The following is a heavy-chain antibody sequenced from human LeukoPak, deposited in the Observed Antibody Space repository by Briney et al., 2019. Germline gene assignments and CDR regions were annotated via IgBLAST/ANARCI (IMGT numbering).Heavy chain of an antibody. D-gene: IGHD3-3*01. V-gene: IGHV1-69*01. CDR3: ARHHGGTYYDFWSGYSNWFDP. CDR1: GGTFSSYA. Sequence: GASVKVSCKASGGTFSSYAISWVRQAPGQGLEWMGGIIPTFGTANYAQKFQGRVTITADESTSTAYMELSSLRSEDTAVYYCARHHGGTYYDFWSGYSNWFDPWGQGTLVTVSS. CDR2: IIPTFGTA. J-gene: IGHJ5*02.